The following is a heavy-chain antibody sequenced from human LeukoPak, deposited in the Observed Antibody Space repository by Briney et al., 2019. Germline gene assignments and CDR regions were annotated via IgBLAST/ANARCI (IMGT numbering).Heavy chain of an antibody. CDR3: ARGLLTQRDGYKTLYY. CDR1: GYTFTSYD. CDR2: MDPNSGNA. J-gene: IGHJ4*02. D-gene: IGHD5-24*01. Sequence: ASVKVSCKASGYTFTSYDINWVRQATGQGLEWMGWMDPNSGNAGFAQKFQGRVTMTRNTPISTAYMELSSLRSDDTAVYYCARGLLTQRDGYKTLYYWGQGSLVTVSS. V-gene: IGHV1-8*01.